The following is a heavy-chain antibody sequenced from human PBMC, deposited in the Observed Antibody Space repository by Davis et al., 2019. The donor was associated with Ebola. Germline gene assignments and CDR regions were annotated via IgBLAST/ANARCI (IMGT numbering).Heavy chain of an antibody. J-gene: IGHJ4*02. D-gene: IGHD4-17*01. CDR3: TRRRDDYGDYLDY. V-gene: IGHV4-59*05. CDR1: CDSISIYY. CDR2: FYYSVST. Sequence: AESLTLSCTVSCDSISIYYWSWIRQPPGKGLEWIGSFYYSVSTYYNPSLKSRITISADASKNQFSLKLSSVTAADTAVYYCTRRRDDYGDYLDYWGQGTLVTVSS.